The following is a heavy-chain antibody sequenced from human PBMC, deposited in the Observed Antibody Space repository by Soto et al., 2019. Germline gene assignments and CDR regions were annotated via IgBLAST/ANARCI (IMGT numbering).Heavy chain of an antibody. CDR2: IYYSGST. CDR3: AGLYGSGSYYTTYYYYYMDV. V-gene: IGHV4-39*07. J-gene: IGHJ6*03. CDR1: GGSISSSSYY. D-gene: IGHD3-10*01. Sequence: SETLSLTCTVSGGSISSSSYYWGWIRQPPGRGLEWIGSIYYSGSTYYNPSLKSRVTISVDTSKNQFSLKLSSVTAADTAVYYCAGLYGSGSYYTTYYYYYMDVWGKGTTVTAP.